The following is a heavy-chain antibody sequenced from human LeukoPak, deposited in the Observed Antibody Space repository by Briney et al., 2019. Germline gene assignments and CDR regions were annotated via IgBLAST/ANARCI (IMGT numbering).Heavy chain of an antibody. CDR3: ARGLSLAEYFQH. CDR2: ISSSSSYI. V-gene: IGHV3-21*01. Sequence: GGSLRLSCAASGFTFSSYSMNWVRQAPGKGLEWVSSISSSSSYIYYADSVKGRFTISRDNSKNTLYLQMNSLRAEDTAVYYCARGLSLAEYFQHWGQGTLVTVSS. J-gene: IGHJ1*01. CDR1: GFTFSSYS. D-gene: IGHD3-16*02.